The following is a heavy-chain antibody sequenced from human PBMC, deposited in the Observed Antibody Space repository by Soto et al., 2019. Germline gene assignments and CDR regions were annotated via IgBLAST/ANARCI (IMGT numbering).Heavy chain of an antibody. CDR3: ARDYDHVWGLPGGMDV. CDR2: INPNSGGT. D-gene: IGHD3-16*01. V-gene: IGHV1-2*04. CDR1: RYTLPRYY. Sequence: ASAQVSWEDSRYTLPRYYMHWVRQAPGQGLEWMGWINPNSGGTNYAQKLQGWATMTRDTSISTAYMELSRLRSDDTAVYYCARDYDHVWGLPGGMDVWGQGSTVTVSS. J-gene: IGHJ6*02.